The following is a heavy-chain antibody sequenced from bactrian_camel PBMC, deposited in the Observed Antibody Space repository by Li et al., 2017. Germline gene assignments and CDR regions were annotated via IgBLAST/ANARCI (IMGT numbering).Heavy chain of an antibody. J-gene: IGHJ4*01. CDR1: GDASNDKC. CDR2: NYTGSGNT. Sequence: HVQLVESGGGSVQTGGSLRLSCEASGDASNDKCLGWFRQAPGKEREGVARNYTGSGNTYYADSVKGRFTISQDSAKNTVDLQMNDLRPEDTAMYYCAVATDCRWTGYPTWTPAPNSMGQGTQVTVS. D-gene: IGHD7*01. V-gene: IGHV3S54*01.